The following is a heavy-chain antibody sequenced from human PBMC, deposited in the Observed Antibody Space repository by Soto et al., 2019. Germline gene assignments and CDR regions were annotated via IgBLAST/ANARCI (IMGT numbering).Heavy chain of an antibody. CDR3: ARHRFSNGWFPLDI. D-gene: IGHD6-19*01. V-gene: IGHV5-51*01. CDR1: GYSFTTYW. CDR2: IYPGDSDL. Sequence: GPSLKISCKGSGYSFTTYWIAWVRQMPGKGLEWMGIIYPGDSDLRYSPSVQGQVTISADKSISTAYLQWSRLKASDTAMYYCARHRFSNGWFPLDILGQGTMVTVSS. J-gene: IGHJ3*02.